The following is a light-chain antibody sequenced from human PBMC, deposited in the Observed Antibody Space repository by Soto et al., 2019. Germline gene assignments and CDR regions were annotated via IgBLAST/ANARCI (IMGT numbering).Light chain of an antibody. CDR1: QSISTY. CDR3: QQSDGTPLT. CDR2: AAS. V-gene: IGKV1-39*01. J-gene: IGKJ4*01. Sequence: DMEMTQSPSSLSASVGDRVTITCRASQSISTYLNWYQHKPGKVPKLLIYAASSLQSGVPTRFSGSGSGTDFTLTINSLQPEDFATYYCQQSDGTPLTFGGGTKSEIK.